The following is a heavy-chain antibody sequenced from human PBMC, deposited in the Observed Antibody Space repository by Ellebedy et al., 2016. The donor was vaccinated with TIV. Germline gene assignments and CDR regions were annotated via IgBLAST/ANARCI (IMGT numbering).Heavy chain of an antibody. J-gene: IGHJ4*02. Sequence: PGGSLRLSCAASGFNFSNYWMSWVRQAPGKGLEWVANIRQDGGERYYVDSVKGRFTISRDNAKNSLYLQMNRLRAEDTAVYYCARDASDSSGNYYDYDDYWGLGALVTVSS. CDR2: IRQDGGER. CDR3: ARDASDSSGNYYDYDDY. V-gene: IGHV3-7*03. CDR1: GFNFSNYW. D-gene: IGHD3-22*01.